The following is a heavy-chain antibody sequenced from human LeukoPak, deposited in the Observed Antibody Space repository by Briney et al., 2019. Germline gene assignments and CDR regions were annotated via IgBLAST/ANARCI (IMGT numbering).Heavy chain of an antibody. V-gene: IGHV4-59*05. CDR1: GGSFNRCF. J-gene: IGHJ4*02. CDR2: IYYSGST. D-gene: IGHD4-17*01. CDR3: AYGDYEWSY. Sequence: SETLSLTCTVYGGSFNRCFYSRIRQPPGKGLEWIGSIYYSGSTYYNPSLKSRVTISVDTSKNQFSLKLSSVTAADTAVYYCAYGDYEWSYWGQGTLVTVSS.